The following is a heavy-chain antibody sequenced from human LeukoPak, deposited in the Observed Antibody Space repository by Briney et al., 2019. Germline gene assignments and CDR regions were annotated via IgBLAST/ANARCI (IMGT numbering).Heavy chain of an antibody. J-gene: IGHJ5*02. D-gene: IGHD4-17*01. CDR3: ARGELYDDYVVDNWFDP. CDR2: ISAGNGNT. CDR1: GYTLTNYY. Sequence: ASVKVSCKASGYTLTNYYMHWVRQAPGQSLEWMGCISAGNGNTKYSQKFQGRVTITRDTSASTAYMDLSSLRSEDTAVYYCARGELYDDYVVDNWFDPWGQGTLVTVSS. V-gene: IGHV1-3*01.